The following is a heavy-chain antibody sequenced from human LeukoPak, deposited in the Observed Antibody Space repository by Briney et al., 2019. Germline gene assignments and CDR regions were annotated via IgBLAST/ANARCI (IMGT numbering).Heavy chain of an antibody. CDR1: GRSISSSSYY. J-gene: IGHJ4*02. V-gene: IGHV4-39*07. D-gene: IGHD6-25*01. CDR3: ARERQIAY. Sequence: SDTLSLTCTVSGRSISSSSYYCGWICQPPGKGLEWIGSIYYSGSTYDNPSLKSRVTISVDTSKDQFSLKLSSVTAADPAVYCWARERQIAYWSEGTLVTVSS. CDR2: IYYSGST.